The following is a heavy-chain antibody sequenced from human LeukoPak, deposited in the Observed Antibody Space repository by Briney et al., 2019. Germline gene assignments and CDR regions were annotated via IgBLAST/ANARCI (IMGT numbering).Heavy chain of an antibody. J-gene: IGHJ4*02. CDR2: IKQGGSEK. Sequence: GGSLRLSCAASGFTFSSHWMSYVRQAPGKGLEWVADIKQGGSEKYYVDSVKGRFTISRDNGKNSLYLQMNSLRAEDAAVYYCARGPSYGDRSDFLDYWGQGTLVTVSS. CDR1: GFTFSSHW. D-gene: IGHD4/OR15-4a*01. V-gene: IGHV3-7*01. CDR3: ARGPSYGDRSDFLDY.